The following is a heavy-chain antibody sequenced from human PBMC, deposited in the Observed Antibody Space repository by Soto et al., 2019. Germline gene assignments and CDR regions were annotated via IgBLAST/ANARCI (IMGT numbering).Heavy chain of an antibody. V-gene: IGHV4-30-2*01. J-gene: IGHJ4*02. D-gene: IGHD3-22*01. CDR3: AGARTGDSSGYYFDY. CDR2: IYHSGST. Sequence: SETLSLTCAVSGGSISSGGYSWSWIRQPPGRGLEWIGYIYHSGSTYYNPSLKSRVTISVDRSKNQFSLKLSSVTAADTAVYYCAGARTGDSSGYYFDYWGQGTLVTVSS. CDR1: GGSISSGGYS.